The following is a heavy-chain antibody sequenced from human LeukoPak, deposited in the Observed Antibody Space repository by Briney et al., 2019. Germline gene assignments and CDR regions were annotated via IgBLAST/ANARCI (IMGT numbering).Heavy chain of an antibody. CDR3: ARDPNGNWFNYFDY. J-gene: IGHJ4*02. CDR1: GFTFSSYA. V-gene: IGHV3-23*01. CDR2: ISGSGGST. Sequence: GALRLSCAASGFTFSSYAMSWVRQAPGKGLEWVSAISGSGGSTYYADSVKGRFTISRDNSKNTLYLQMNSLRAEDTAVYYCARDPNGNWFNYFDYWGQGTLVTVSS. D-gene: IGHD3-9*01.